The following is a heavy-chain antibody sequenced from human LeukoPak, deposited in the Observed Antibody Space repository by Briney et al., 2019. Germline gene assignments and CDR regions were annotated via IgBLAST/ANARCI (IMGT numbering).Heavy chain of an antibody. CDR2: ISSSSSYI. D-gene: IGHD2-15*01. CDR3: ARDSPSCSGGSCSDAFDI. CDR1: GFTVSSNY. J-gene: IGHJ3*02. Sequence: GGSLRLSWAASGFTVSSNYMSWVRQAPGKGLEWDSSISSSSSYIYYADSVKGRFTISRDNAKNSLYLQMNSLRAEDTAVYYCARDSPSCSGGSCSDAFDIWGQGTMVTVSS. V-gene: IGHV3-21*01.